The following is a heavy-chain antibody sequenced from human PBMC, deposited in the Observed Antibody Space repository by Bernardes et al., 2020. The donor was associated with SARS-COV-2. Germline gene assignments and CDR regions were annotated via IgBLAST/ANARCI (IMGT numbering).Heavy chain of an antibody. V-gene: IGHV4-34*01. Sequence: SETLSLTRAVYGGSFSGYYWSWIRQPPGKGLEWIGEINHSGSTNYNPSLKSRVTISGDTSKNQFSLKLSSVTAADTAVYYCARLGLGDIVVVVAARGMDGWGQGTTVTVSS. CDR2: INHSGST. CDR3: ARLGLGDIVVVVAARGMDG. J-gene: IGHJ6*02. CDR1: GGSFSGYY. D-gene: IGHD2-15*01.